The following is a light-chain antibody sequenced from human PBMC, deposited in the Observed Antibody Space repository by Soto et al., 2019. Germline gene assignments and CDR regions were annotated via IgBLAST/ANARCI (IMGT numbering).Light chain of an antibody. CDR3: QQYGSSPRT. J-gene: IGKJ1*01. Sequence: EIVLTQSPGTLSLSPGERATLSCRASQSVSSSYLAWYQQKPGQAPRRLIYGSSRRATGIPDRFSSSGSGTDFTLTISRLEPEDFAVYYCQQYGSSPRTFGQGTKVEI. V-gene: IGKV3-20*01. CDR2: GSS. CDR1: QSVSSSY.